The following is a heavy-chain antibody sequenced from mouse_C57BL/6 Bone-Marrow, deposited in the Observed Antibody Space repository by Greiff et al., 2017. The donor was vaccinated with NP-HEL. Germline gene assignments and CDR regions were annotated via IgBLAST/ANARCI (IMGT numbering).Heavy chain of an antibody. CDR3: ATLLWLRRAMDY. J-gene: IGHJ4*01. D-gene: IGHD2-2*01. CDR1: GYAFSSYW. Sequence: VKLQQSGAELVKPGASVKISCKASGYAFSSYWMNWVKQRPGKGLEWIGQIYPGDGDTNYNGEFKGKATLTAYKSSSTAYMQLSSLTSEDSAVYFCATLLWLRRAMDYWGQGTSVTVSS. V-gene: IGHV1-80*01. CDR2: IYPGDGDT.